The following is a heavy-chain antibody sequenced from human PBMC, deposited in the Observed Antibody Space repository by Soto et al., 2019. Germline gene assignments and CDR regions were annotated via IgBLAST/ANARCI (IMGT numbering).Heavy chain of an antibody. Sequence: GGSVRLSCTASGFTFGDYAMSWVRQAPGKGLEWVGFIRSKAYGGTTEYAASVKGRFTISRDDSKSTAHLQMNSLKSEDTAVYYCTRAPLGYCTSGVCPYPDFWGQGTLVTVSS. J-gene: IGHJ4*02. CDR2: IRSKAYGGTT. CDR3: TRAPLGYCTSGVCPYPDF. CDR1: GFTFGDYA. D-gene: IGHD2-8*01. V-gene: IGHV3-49*04.